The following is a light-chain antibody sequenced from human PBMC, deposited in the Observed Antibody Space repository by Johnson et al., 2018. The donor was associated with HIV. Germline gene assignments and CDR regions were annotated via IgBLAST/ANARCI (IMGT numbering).Light chain of an antibody. J-gene: IGLJ1*01. CDR1: SSNIGNNY. V-gene: IGLV1-51*01. Sequence: QSVLTQPPSVSAAPGQKVTISCSGSSSNIGNNYVSWYQQLPGTAPKLLIFDNNKRPSGIPDRFSASKSGTSATLGITGLQTGDEADYYYGTWDSSLRTGFFGTGTKVTVL. CDR2: DNN. CDR3: GTWDSSLRTGF.